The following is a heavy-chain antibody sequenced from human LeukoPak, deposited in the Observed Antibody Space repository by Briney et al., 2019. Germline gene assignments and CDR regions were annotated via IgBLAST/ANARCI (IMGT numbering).Heavy chain of an antibody. CDR3: AKDRLLLARGVIDAFDI. D-gene: IGHD3-10*01. Sequence: GGSLRLSCAASGFTFSTYGMHWVRQAPGKGLEWVAVISYDGDNKYFADSVKGRFTISRDNSKDTLYLQMNSLRAEDAAVYYCAKDRLLLARGVIDAFDIWGQGTMVTVSS. CDR1: GFTFSTYG. V-gene: IGHV3-30*18. J-gene: IGHJ3*02. CDR2: ISYDGDNK.